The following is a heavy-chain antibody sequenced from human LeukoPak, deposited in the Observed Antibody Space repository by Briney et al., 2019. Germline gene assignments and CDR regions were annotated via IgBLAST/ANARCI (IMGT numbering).Heavy chain of an antibody. Sequence: PGRSLRLSCAASGFTFSSYGMHWVRQAPGKGLEWVAVISYDGSNKYYADSVKGRFTISRDNSKNTLYLQTNSLRAEDTAVYYCAKDFSSSGDYYFDYWGQGTLVTVSS. CDR3: AKDFSSSGDYYFDY. D-gene: IGHD4-17*01. J-gene: IGHJ4*02. CDR1: GFTFSSYG. CDR2: ISYDGSNK. V-gene: IGHV3-30*18.